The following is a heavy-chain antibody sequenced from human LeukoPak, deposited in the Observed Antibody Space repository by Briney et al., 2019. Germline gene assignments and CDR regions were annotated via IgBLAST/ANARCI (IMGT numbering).Heavy chain of an antibody. CDR3: AREFGEFTNYYYYYYMDV. V-gene: IGHV4-30-4*08. CDR1: GGSISSGDYY. J-gene: IGHJ6*03. Sequence: RPSQTLSLTCTVSGGSISSGDYYWSWIRQPPGKGLEWIGYIYYSGSTYYNPSLKSRVTISVDTSKNQFSLKLSSVTAADTAVYYCAREFGEFTNYYYYYYMDVWGKGTTVTVSS. CDR2: IYYSGST. D-gene: IGHD3-10*01.